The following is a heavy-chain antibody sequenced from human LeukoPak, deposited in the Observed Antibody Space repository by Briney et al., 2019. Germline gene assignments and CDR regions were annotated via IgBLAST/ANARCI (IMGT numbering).Heavy chain of an antibody. D-gene: IGHD4-11*01. CDR2: ISYDGSNK. J-gene: IGHJ4*02. V-gene: IGHV3-30*03. Sequence: PGGSLRLSCAASGFTFSSYGMHWVRQAPGKGLEWVAVISYDGSNKYYADSVKGRFTISRGNSKNTLYLQMNSLRAEDTAVYYCTTTPPAYYSNYAGRPDYWGQGTLVTVSS. CDR1: GFTFSSYG. CDR3: TTTPPAYYSNYAGRPDY.